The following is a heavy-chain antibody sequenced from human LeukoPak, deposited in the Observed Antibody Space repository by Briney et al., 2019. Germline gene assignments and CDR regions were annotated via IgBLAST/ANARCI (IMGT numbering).Heavy chain of an antibody. V-gene: IGHV3-23*01. Sequence: GGSLRLSCAASGFTFSSYAMSWVRQAPGKGLEWVSAISGSGGRTYYADSVKGRFTISRDNSKNTLYLQMNSLRAEDTAVYYCAKDRIVVSYYFDYWGQGTLVTVSS. J-gene: IGHJ4*02. CDR1: GFTFSSYA. CDR3: AKDRIVVSYYFDY. CDR2: ISGSGGRT. D-gene: IGHD3-22*01.